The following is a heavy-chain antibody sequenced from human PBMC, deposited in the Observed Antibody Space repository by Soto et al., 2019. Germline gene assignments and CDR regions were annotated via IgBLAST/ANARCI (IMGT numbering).Heavy chain of an antibody. CDR3: ARDKIKGAPDYLDS. CDR2: IAYDGTIK. J-gene: IGHJ4*02. Sequence: QEQLVESGGDVVQPGRSLTLSCAAAGCTFSANAIHWVRQAPGKGLEWVAVIAYDGTIKIYRDSVKGRFTISRDDSKSTLYLQMNSLRPEDTAVYYCARDKIKGAPDYLDSWGQGTLVTVSS. CDR1: GCTFSANA. V-gene: IGHV3-30-3*01. D-gene: IGHD1-26*01.